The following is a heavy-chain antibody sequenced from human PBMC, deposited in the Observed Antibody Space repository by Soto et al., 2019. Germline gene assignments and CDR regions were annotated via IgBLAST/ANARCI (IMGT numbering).Heavy chain of an antibody. CDR2: IYYSGST. CDR1: GGSISSYY. Sequence: QVQLQESGPGLVKPSETLSLTCTVSGGSISSYYWSWIRQPPGKGLEWIGYIYYSGSTNYNPSLTRRVTISVDTSKNQFSLKLSSVTAADTAVYYCARRGSGSYYWYFDLWGRGSLVTVSS. V-gene: IGHV4-59*08. D-gene: IGHD1-26*01. CDR3: ARRGSGSYYWYFDL. J-gene: IGHJ2*01.